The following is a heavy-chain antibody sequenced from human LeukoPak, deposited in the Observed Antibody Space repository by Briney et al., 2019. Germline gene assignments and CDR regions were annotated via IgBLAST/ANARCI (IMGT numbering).Heavy chain of an antibody. J-gene: IGHJ4*02. CDR3: ARDLVGSHTGYSSGAWDY. D-gene: IGHD3-9*01. Sequence: GGSLRLSCAASGFTFSSYGMSWVRQAPGQGLEWMGGIMPIFDTADYTQKFQGRLSITADESTSTAYMELSSLRAEDTAVYYCARDLVGSHTGYSSGAWDYWGQGTLVTVSS. V-gene: IGHV1-69*01. CDR1: GFTFSSYG. CDR2: IMPIFDTA.